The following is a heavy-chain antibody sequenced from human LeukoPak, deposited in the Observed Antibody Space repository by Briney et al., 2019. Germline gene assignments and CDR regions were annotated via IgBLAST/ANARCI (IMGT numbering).Heavy chain of an antibody. Sequence: SETPSLTCAVYGGSFSGYYWSWIRQPPGKGLEWIGEINHSGSTNYNPSLKSRVTISVDTSKNQFSLKLSSVTAADTAVYYCARGGIVGATNFDYWGQGTLVTVSS. CDR3: ARGGIVGATNFDY. V-gene: IGHV4-34*01. CDR2: INHSGST. J-gene: IGHJ4*02. D-gene: IGHD1-26*01. CDR1: GGSFSGYY.